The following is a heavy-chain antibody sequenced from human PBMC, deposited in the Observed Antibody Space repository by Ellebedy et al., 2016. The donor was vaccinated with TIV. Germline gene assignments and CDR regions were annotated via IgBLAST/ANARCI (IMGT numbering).Heavy chain of an antibody. D-gene: IGHD6-19*01. Sequence: MPSETLSLTCTVSGGSISSYYWNWIRQTPGKGLEWIGYLYSSGSTNYNPSLKSRVTISVETSKNQFSLKLSSVTAADPAVYYCARSTVAGYDYWGQGTLVTVSS. V-gene: IGHV4-59*08. CDR2: LYSSGST. CDR3: ARSTVAGYDY. J-gene: IGHJ4*02. CDR1: GGSISSYY.